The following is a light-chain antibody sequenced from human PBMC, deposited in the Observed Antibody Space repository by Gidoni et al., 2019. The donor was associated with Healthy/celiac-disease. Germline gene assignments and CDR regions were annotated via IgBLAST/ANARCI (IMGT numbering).Light chain of an antibody. CDR2: DNN. CDR3: GTWDSSLSAGV. Sequence: QSVLTPPPSVSAAPGQKVTISFSGSSSNIGNNYVSWYQQLPGTAPKLLIYDNNKRPSGIPDRFSGSKSGTSATLGITGLQTGDEADYYCGTWDSSLSAGVFGGGTKLTVL. CDR1: SSNIGNNY. J-gene: IGLJ2*01. V-gene: IGLV1-51*01.